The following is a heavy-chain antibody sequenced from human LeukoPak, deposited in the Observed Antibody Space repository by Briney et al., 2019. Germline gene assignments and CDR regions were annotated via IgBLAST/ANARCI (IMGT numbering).Heavy chain of an antibody. V-gene: IGHV4-4*07. D-gene: IGHD1-1*01. CDR1: GGSISSYY. CDR3: TREAGNTQYFDY. J-gene: IGHJ4*02. CDR2: IYTSGST. Sequence: SETLSLTCTVSGGSISSYYWSWIRQPAGKGLEWIGRIYTSGSTNYNPSPKSRVTMSVDTSKNQFSLKLSSVTAADTAMYYCTREAGNTQYFDYWGQGTLVTVSS.